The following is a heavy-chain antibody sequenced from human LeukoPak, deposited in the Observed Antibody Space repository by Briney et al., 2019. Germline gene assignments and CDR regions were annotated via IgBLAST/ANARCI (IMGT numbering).Heavy chain of an antibody. V-gene: IGHV3-30*04. CDR1: GFTFSSYA. J-gene: IGHJ6*03. CDR2: ISYDGSDK. Sequence: GGSLRLSCAASGFTFSSYAMNWVRQAPGKGLDWVAVISYDGSDKFYADSVKGRFTISRDSSNNTLYLQMNSLRGDDTAVYYCARDTRGSYNYYYYMDVWGKGTTVTVSS. D-gene: IGHD1-26*01. CDR3: ARDTRGSYNYYYYMDV.